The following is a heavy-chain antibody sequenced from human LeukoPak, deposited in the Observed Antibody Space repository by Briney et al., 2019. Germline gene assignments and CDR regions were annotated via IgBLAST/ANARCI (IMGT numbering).Heavy chain of an antibody. V-gene: IGHV4-59*01. Sequence: PSETLSLTCTVSGGSITSYYWSWIRQPPGKGLEWIGYIYHSGSTNYNPSLKSRVTISVDTSKNQFSLKLSSVTAADTAVYYCARSPPTYSSGLSDTFDMWGQGTMVTASS. J-gene: IGHJ3*02. D-gene: IGHD5-18*01. CDR2: IYHSGST. CDR3: ARSPPTYSSGLSDTFDM. CDR1: GGSITSYY.